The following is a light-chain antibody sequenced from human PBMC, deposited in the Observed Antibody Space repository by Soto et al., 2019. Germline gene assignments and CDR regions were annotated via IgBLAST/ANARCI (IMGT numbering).Light chain of an antibody. CDR2: GAS. CDR3: QQYDNWPPIT. CDR1: QTVRNN. J-gene: IGKJ5*01. V-gene: IGKV3-15*01. Sequence: EFVLTQSPGTMPLSPLERPSLSCRASQTVRNNYLAWYQQKHGQAPRLLIYGASTRATGIPARFSGSGSGTEFTLTISSLQSEDFAVYYCQQYDNWPPITFGQGTRLEIK.